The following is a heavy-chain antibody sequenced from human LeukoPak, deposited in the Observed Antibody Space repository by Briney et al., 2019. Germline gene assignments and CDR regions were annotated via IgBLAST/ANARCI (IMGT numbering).Heavy chain of an antibody. J-gene: IGHJ4*02. V-gene: IGHV4-34*01. CDR3: ARVDDNITMVRGVDY. D-gene: IGHD3-10*01. Sequence: SETLSLTCAVYGGSFSGYYWSWIRQPPGKGLEWIGEINHSGSTNYNPSLKSRVTISVDTSKNQFSLKLSSVTAADTAVYYCARVDDNITMVRGVDYWGQGTLVTVSS. CDR2: INHSGST. CDR1: GGSFSGYY.